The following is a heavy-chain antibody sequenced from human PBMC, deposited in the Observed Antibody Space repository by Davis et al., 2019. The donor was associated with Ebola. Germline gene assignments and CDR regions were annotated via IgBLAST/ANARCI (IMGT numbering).Heavy chain of an antibody. J-gene: IGHJ6*02. CDR2: IYHSGST. V-gene: IGHV4-39*07. CDR3: ARDPAASSYYYGIDV. CDR1: GGSFSSGSYY. Sequence: MPSETLSLTFTVPGGSFSSGSYYWSWIRQPPGKGLEWIGEIYHSGSTNYNPSLKSRVTISVDKSKNQFSLKLSSVTAADTAVYYCARDPAASSYYYGIDVWGQGTTVTVSS. D-gene: IGHD6-13*01.